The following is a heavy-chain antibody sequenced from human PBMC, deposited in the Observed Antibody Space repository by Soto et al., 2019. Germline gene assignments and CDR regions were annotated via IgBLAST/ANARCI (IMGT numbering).Heavy chain of an antibody. V-gene: IGHV4-59*01. CDR2: IYYSGST. J-gene: IGHJ4*02. D-gene: IGHD5-12*01. Sequence: SETLSLTCTVSGGSISSYYWSWIRQPPGKGLKWIRYIYYSGSTNYNPSLKSRVTISVDTSKNQFSLKLSSVTAADTAVYYCARAYGGYADYWGQGALVT. CDR3: ARAYGGYADY. CDR1: GGSISSYY.